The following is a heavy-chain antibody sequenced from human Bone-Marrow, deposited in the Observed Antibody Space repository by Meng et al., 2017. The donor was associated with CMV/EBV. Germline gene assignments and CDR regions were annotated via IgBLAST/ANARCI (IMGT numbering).Heavy chain of an antibody. CDR1: GFTFSSYA. Sequence: GESLKISCAASGFTFSSYAMSWVRQAPGKGLERVSAISGSGGSTYYADSVKGRFTISRDNPKNTLYLQMNSLRAEDTAVYYCAKDSAGSYFPQEGYYWGQGTLVTVSS. J-gene: IGHJ4*02. D-gene: IGHD1-26*01. CDR2: ISGSGGST. CDR3: AKDSAGSYFPQEGYY. V-gene: IGHV3-23*01.